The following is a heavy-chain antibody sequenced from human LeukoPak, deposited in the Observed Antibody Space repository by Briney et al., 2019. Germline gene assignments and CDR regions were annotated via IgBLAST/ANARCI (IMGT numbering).Heavy chain of an antibody. CDR1: GGSISSGSYY. Sequence: SETLSLTCTVPGGSISSGSYYWSWIRQPAGKGLEWIGRIYTSGSTNYNPSLKSRVTISVDTSKNQFSLKLSSVTAADTAVYYCARVGTIFGVVIDDAFDIWGQGTMVTVSS. CDR2: IYTSGST. D-gene: IGHD3-3*01. CDR3: ARVGTIFGVVIDDAFDI. J-gene: IGHJ3*02. V-gene: IGHV4-61*02.